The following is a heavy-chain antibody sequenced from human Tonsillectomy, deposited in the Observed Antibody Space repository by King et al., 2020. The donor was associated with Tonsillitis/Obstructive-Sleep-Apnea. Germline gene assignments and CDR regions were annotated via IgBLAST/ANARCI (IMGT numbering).Heavy chain of an antibody. CDR1: GFTFTNYA. V-gene: IGHV3-23*04. CDR3: AKEETVTGFFWVAD. J-gene: IGHJ4*02. Sequence: VQLVESWGGLVQPGGSLRLSCAASGFTFTNYAMSWVRQAPGKGLEWVSAISGSGGNTHYVDSVKGRFTISSDNSKNTLYLQMNSLRAEDTAVYYCAKEETVTGFFWVADWGQRTLFSVSS. D-gene: IGHD6-19*01. CDR2: ISGSGGNT.